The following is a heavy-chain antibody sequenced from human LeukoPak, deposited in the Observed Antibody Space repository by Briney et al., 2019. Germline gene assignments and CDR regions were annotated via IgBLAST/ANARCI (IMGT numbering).Heavy chain of an antibody. Sequence: SETLSLTCAVYGGSFSGYYWSWIRQPPGKGLEWIGEINHSGSTNYNPSLKSRVTISVDRSKNQFSLRLSSVTAADTAVYYCARGHYYDSSGTSFDYWGQGTLVTVSS. V-gene: IGHV4-34*01. CDR1: GGSFSGYY. J-gene: IGHJ4*02. CDR3: ARGHYYDSSGTSFDY. CDR2: INHSGST. D-gene: IGHD3-22*01.